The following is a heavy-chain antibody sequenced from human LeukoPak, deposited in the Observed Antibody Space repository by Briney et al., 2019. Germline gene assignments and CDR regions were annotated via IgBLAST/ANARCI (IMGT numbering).Heavy chain of an antibody. CDR3: ASLYSSSSHYYYYMDV. V-gene: IGHV1-69*05. CDR2: IIPIFCTA. J-gene: IGHJ6*03. Sequence: SVKVSCKASGGTFSSYAISWVRQAPGQGLEWMGGIIPIFCTANYAQKFQGRVTITTDESTSTAYMELSSLRSEDTAVYYCASLYSSSSHYYYYMDVWGKGTTVTVSS. CDR1: GGTFSSYA. D-gene: IGHD6-6*01.